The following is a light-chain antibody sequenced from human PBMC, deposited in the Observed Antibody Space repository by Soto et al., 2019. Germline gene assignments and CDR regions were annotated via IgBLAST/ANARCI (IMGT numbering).Light chain of an antibody. CDR1: QSVSSSY. V-gene: IGKV3D-20*02. Sequence: EIVLTQSPGTMSLSPGERATLSCRASQSVSSSYLAWYQQKPGQAPRLLIYGASSRATGIPVRFSGSGSGTDFTLTISSLEPEDFAVYYCQQRTSSITFGQGTRLEIK. CDR3: QQRTSSIT. CDR2: GAS. J-gene: IGKJ5*01.